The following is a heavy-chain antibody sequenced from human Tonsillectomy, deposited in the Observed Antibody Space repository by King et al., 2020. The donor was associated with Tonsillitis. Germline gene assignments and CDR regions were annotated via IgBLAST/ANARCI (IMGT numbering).Heavy chain of an antibody. CDR2: ISSKGDDT. Sequence: VQLVESGGGLVTPGGFLRLSCEASGFVFSDYCMNWIRQAPGKGLEWLSFISSKGDDTDYAASVKGRFTISRDNARNSLYLHMNSLKIDDTAVYYCAAENAYGNNSGGPNWFDRWGQGALVSVST. CDR1: GFVFSDYC. D-gene: IGHD7-27*01. V-gene: IGHV3-11*01. J-gene: IGHJ5*02. CDR3: AAENAYGNNSGGPNWFDR.